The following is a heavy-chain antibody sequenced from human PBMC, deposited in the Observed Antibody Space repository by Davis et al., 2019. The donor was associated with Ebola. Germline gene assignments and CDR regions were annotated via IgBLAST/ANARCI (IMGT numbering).Heavy chain of an antibody. Sequence: SETLSLTCTVSGGSISSYYWSWIRQPPGKGLEWIGYIYYSGSTYYNPSLKSRVTISVDTSKNQFSLKLSSVTAADTAVYYCVRLVIYYYDSSGYYSKPYFDYWGQGTLVTVSS. CDR3: VRLVIYYYDSSGYYSKPYFDY. J-gene: IGHJ4*02. CDR1: GGSISSYY. D-gene: IGHD3-22*01. V-gene: IGHV4-59*08. CDR2: IYYSGST.